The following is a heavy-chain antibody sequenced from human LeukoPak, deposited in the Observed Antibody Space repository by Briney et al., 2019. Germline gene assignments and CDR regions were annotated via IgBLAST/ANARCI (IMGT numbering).Heavy chain of an antibody. D-gene: IGHD2-2*02. J-gene: IGHJ5*02. V-gene: IGHV4-34*01. CDR3: ARGWGSCSSTSCYTYWFDP. CDR1: GGSFSGYY. Sequence: PSETLSLTCAVYGGSFSGYYWSWIRQPPGKGLEWIGEINHSGSTNYNPSLKSRVTISVDTSKNQFSLKLSSVTAADTAVYYCARGWGSCSSTSCYTYWFDPWGQGTLVTVSS. CDR2: INHSGST.